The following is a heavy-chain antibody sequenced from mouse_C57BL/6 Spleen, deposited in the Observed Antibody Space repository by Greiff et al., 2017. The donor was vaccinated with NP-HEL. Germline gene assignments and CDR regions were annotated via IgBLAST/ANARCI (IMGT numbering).Heavy chain of an antibody. Sequence: QVQLQQPGAELVKPGASVKLSCKASGYTFTSYWMQWVKQRPGQGLEWIGEIDPSDSYTNYNQKFKGKATLTVDTSSSTAYMQLSSLTSEDSAVYYCARWPLYGGFAYWGQGTLVTVSA. CDR3: ARWPLYGGFAY. V-gene: IGHV1-50*01. J-gene: IGHJ3*01. D-gene: IGHD1-1*02. CDR2: IDPSDSYT. CDR1: GYTFTSYW.